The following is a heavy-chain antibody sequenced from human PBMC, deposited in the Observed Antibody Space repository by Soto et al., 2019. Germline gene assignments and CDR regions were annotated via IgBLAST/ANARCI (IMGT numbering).Heavy chain of an antibody. D-gene: IGHD3-10*01. CDR2: IYWDDDT. CDR3: AHSPWTGTKAYFDY. V-gene: IGHV2-5*02. CDR1: GFSLSTSGVG. Sequence: QITLKESTPTLVKPTQTLTLTCTFSGFSLSTSGVGVGWIRQPPGKALEWLALIYWDDDTRYSPSLKSRLTLTKDTSKNQVVLTMTNIDPVDTATYYGAHSPWTGTKAYFDYWGQGTLVTVSS. J-gene: IGHJ4*02.